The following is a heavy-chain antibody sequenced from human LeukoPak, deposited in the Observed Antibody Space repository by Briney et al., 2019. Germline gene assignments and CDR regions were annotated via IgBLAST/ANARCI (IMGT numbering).Heavy chain of an antibody. CDR3: AKGLQPGSMYYFDS. V-gene: IGHV3-30*19. D-gene: IGHD5-18*01. J-gene: IGHJ4*02. Sequence: PGGSLRLSCAASGFTFSSYGMHWVRQAPGKGLEWVGVVSFDESNKYYSDSVKGRFTISRDNSKNTLYLQMNSLRGDDTAVYYCAKGLQPGSMYYFDSWGQGTLVTVSS. CDR1: GFTFSSYG. CDR2: VSFDESNK.